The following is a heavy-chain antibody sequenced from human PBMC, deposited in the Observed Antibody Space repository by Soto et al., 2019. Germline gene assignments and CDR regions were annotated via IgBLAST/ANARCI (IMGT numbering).Heavy chain of an antibody. D-gene: IGHD2-15*01. Sequence: AAVKVSCKASGYTFTSYGISWVRQAPGQGLEWMGWISAYNGNTNYAQKLQGRVTMTTDTSTSTAYMELRSLRSDDTAVYYCARATLVVAATVDWFDPWGQGTLVTVSS. CDR2: ISAYNGNT. CDR3: ARATLVVAATVDWFDP. J-gene: IGHJ5*02. V-gene: IGHV1-18*01. CDR1: GYTFTSYG.